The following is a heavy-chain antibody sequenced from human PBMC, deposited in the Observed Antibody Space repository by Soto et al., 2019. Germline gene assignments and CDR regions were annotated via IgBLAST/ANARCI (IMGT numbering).Heavy chain of an antibody. D-gene: IGHD3-22*01. J-gene: IGHJ4*02. V-gene: IGHV4-34*01. CDR3: ARGNYYDSSGSPSGRYFDY. Sequence: SETLSLTCAVYGGSFSGYYWSWIRQPPGKGLEWIGEINHSGSTNYNPSLKSRVTISVDTSKNQFSLKLSSVTAAGTAVYYCARGNYYDSSGSPSGRYFDYWGQGTLVTVSS. CDR1: GGSFSGYY. CDR2: INHSGST.